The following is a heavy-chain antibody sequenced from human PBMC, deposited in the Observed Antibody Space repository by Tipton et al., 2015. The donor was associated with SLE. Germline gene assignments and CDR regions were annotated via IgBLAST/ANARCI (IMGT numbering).Heavy chain of an antibody. Sequence: SLRLSCAASGFTFSSYGMHWVRQAPGKGLEWVAFIRYDGSNKYYADSVKGRFTISRDNSKNTLYLQMNSLRAEDTAVYYCAKDPAAAGTEYYFDYWGQGTLVTVSS. CDR1: GFTFSSYG. CDR3: AKDPAAAGTEYYFDY. D-gene: IGHD6-13*01. J-gene: IGHJ4*02. V-gene: IGHV3-30*02. CDR2: IRYDGSNK.